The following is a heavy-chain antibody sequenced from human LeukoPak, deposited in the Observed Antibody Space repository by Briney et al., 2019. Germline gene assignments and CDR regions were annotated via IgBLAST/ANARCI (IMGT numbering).Heavy chain of an antibody. CDR3: ATFTPNRLYMTTVTTPSY. CDR1: GYTLTELS. J-gene: IGHJ4*02. V-gene: IGHV1-24*01. D-gene: IGHD4-17*01. CDR2: FDPEDGET. Sequence: ASVKVSCEVSGYTLTELSMHWVRQAPGKGLEWMGGFDPEDGETIYAQKFQGRVTMTEDTSTDTAYMELSSLRSEDTAVYYCATFTPNRLYMTTVTTPSYWGQGTLVTVSS.